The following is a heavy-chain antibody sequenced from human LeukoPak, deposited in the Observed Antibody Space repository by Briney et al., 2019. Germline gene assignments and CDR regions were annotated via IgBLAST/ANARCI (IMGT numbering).Heavy chain of an antibody. CDR1: GYTFTGYY. D-gene: IGHD6-13*01. CDR2: INPNSGGT. CDR3: ARDRGSSWYVDDAFDI. V-gene: IGHV1-2*02. Sequence: ASVKVSCKASGYTFTGYYMHWVRQAPGQGLEWMGWINPNSGGTNYAQKFQGRVTMTRDTSISTAYMELSRLRSDDTAVYYCARDRGSSWYVDDAFDIWGQGTMVTVSS. J-gene: IGHJ3*02.